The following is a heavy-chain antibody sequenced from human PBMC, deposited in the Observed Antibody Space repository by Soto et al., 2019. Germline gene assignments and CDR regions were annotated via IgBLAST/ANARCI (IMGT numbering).Heavy chain of an antibody. CDR3: ARGTTTSAFSAMDV. CDR1: GFTFSYHA. CDR2: ISYDGDNK. Sequence: QVQLVESGGGVVQPGRSLRLSCAASGFTFSYHALNWVRQAPGKGLEWVAVISYDGDNKYIAESVKGRLTISRHNSKHTVSLQTNSLRTEDRAMYFCARGTTTSAFSAMDVWGQGTTVTVSS. D-gene: IGHD1-1*01. J-gene: IGHJ6*02. V-gene: IGHV3-30-3*01.